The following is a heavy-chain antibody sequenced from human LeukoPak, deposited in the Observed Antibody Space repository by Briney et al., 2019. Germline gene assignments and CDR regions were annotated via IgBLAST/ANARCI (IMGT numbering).Heavy chain of an antibody. CDR2: IYHSGST. CDR3: ARDIRSNYYMDV. CDR1: GYSISSGYY. V-gene: IGHV4-38-2*02. Sequence: SETLSLTCTVSGYSISSGYYWGWIRQPPGKGLEWIGSIYHSGSTYYNPSLKSRVTISVDTSKNQFSLKLSSVTAADTAVYYCARDIRSNYYMDVWGKGTTVTVSS. J-gene: IGHJ6*03. D-gene: IGHD3-10*01.